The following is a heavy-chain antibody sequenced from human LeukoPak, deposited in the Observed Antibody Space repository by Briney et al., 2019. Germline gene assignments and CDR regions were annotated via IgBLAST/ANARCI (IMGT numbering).Heavy chain of an antibody. Sequence: ASVKVSCKASGYTFTGYYMHWVRQAPGQGLEWMGWINPNSGGTNYAQKFQGRVTMTRNTSISTAYMELSSLRSEDTAVYYCARGGGGYSSSWYGYYYYYYMDVWGKGTTVTVFS. CDR2: INPNSGGT. J-gene: IGHJ6*03. V-gene: IGHV1-2*02. D-gene: IGHD6-13*01. CDR1: GYTFTGYY. CDR3: ARGGGGYSSSWYGYYYYYYMDV.